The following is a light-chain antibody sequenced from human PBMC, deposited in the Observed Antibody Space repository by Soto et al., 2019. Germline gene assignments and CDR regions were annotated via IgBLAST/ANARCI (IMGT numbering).Light chain of an antibody. Sequence: AIRMTQSPSSLSASTGDRVTITCRASQGISSYLAWYQQKPGKAPKLLIYAASTLQSGVPSRFSGSGSGTDFTLTISCLQSEDFATYYCQRLSHAFGGGTKLDIK. V-gene: IGKV1-8*01. J-gene: IGKJ4*01. CDR1: QGISSY. CDR3: QRLSHA. CDR2: AAS.